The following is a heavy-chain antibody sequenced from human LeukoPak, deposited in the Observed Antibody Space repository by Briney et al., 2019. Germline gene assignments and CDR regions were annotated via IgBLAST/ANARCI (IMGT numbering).Heavy chain of an antibody. CDR3: ARPLNYFYYMDV. Sequence: SETLSLTCTVSGGSISSSSYCWGWIRQPPGKGLEWIGSIYYSGGTYYNPSLKSRVTISVDTSRNQFSLNLSSVTAADTAVYYCARPLNYFYYMDVWGKGTTVTVSS. CDR2: IYYSGGT. V-gene: IGHV4-39*01. CDR1: GGSISSSSYC. J-gene: IGHJ6*03.